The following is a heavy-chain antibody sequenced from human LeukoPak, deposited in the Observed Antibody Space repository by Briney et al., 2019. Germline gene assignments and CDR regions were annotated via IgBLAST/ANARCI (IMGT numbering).Heavy chain of an antibody. Sequence: QTGGSLRLSCEASGFTFSSYWMSWVRQAPGKGLEWVAHIKEDESDEYYVDSVRGRFTASRDNAKNSVNLQMNSLRVEDTAVYYCARDFYRTGVIYYFDYWGQGTLVTVSS. CDR3: ARDFYRTGVIYYFDY. D-gene: IGHD2-8*01. V-gene: IGHV3-7*01. J-gene: IGHJ4*02. CDR1: GFTFSSYW. CDR2: IKEDESDE.